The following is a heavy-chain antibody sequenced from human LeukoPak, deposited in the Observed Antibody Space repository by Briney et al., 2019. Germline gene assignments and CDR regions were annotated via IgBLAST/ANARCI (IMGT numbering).Heavy chain of an antibody. CDR1: GFTFSSYG. D-gene: IGHD3-16*02. V-gene: IGHV3-30*18. CDR2: ISYDGSNK. J-gene: IGHJ6*02. Sequence: GGSLRLSCAASGFTFSSYGMHWVRQAPGKGLEWVAVISYDGSNKYYADSVKGRFTISRVNSKNTLYLQMNSLRAEDTAVYYCAKDSSDYVWGSYRQYYYYYYGMDVWGQGTTVTVSS. CDR3: AKDSSDYVWGSYRQYYYYYYGMDV.